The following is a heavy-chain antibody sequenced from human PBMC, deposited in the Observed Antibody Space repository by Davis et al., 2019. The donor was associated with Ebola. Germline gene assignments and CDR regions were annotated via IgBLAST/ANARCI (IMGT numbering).Heavy chain of an antibody. V-gene: IGHV3-30*03. CDR3: AREKYGDTYYYYYGMDV. D-gene: IGHD4-17*01. CDR2: ISYDGSNK. Sequence: GGSLRLSCAASGFTFSSYGMHWVRQAPGKGLEWVAVISYDGSNKYYADSVKGRFTISRDNSKNTLYLQMNSLRAEDTAVYYCAREKYGDTYYYYYGMDVWGQGTTVTVSS. CDR1: GFTFSSYG. J-gene: IGHJ6*02.